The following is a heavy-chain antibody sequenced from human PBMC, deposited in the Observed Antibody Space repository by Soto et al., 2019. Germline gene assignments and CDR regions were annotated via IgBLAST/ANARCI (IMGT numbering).Heavy chain of an antibody. CDR3: ARQYCSSTSCRPDDPEYYFDY. J-gene: IGHJ4*02. CDR2: IYYSGST. D-gene: IGHD2-2*01. V-gene: IGHV4-39*01. Sequence: QLQLQESGPGLVKPSETLSLTCTVSGGSISSSSYYWGWIRQPPGKGLEWIGSIYYSGSTYYNPSLKSRVTISVDTSKNQFSLKLSSVTAADTAVYYCARQYCSSTSCRPDDPEYYFDYWGQGTLVTVSS. CDR1: GGSISSSSYY.